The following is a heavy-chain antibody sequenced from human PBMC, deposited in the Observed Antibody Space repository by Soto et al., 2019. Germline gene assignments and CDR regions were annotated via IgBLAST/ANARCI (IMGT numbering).Heavy chain of an antibody. CDR2: LGHNGVI. J-gene: IGHJ6*03. CDR1: GFTFSAYS. CDR3: VRDGHRGYDMDV. Sequence: EVQLVESGGGFVQPGGSLSLSCAASGFTFSAYSMNWVRQAPGKGLEWVSFLGHNGVIYYADSLKGRFPISRDNANNSLYLQINSLRAEDTAVYYCVRDGHRGYDMDVWGRGSTVTVSS. V-gene: IGHV3-48*01.